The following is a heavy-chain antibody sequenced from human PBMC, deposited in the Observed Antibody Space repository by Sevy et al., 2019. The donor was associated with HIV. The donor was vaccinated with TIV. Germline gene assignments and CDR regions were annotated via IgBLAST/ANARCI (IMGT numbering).Heavy chain of an antibody. V-gene: IGHV1-69*13. CDR1: GGTFSSYA. D-gene: IGHD2-15*01. J-gene: IGHJ6*02. CDR2: IIPIFGTA. CDR3: ARDYPTEYCSGGSCSYGMDV. Sequence: ASVKVSCKASGGTFSSYAISWVRQAPGQGLEWMGGIIPIFGTANYAQTFQGRVTITADESTSTAYMELSSLRSEDTAVYYCARDYPTEYCSGGSCSYGMDVWGQGTTVTVSS.